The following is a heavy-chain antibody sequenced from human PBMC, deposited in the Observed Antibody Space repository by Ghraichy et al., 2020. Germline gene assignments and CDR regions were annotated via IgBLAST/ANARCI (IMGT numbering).Heavy chain of an antibody. CDR1: GGSISSSSYY. D-gene: IGHD3-10*01. J-gene: IGHJ4*02. V-gene: IGHV4-39*07. Sequence: SETLSLTCTVSGGSISSSSYYWGWIRQPPGKGLEWIGSIYYSGSTYYDPSLKSRVTISVDTSKNQFSLKLSSVTAADTAVYYCASYGSGSYYNRFFDYWGQGTLVTVSS. CDR3: ASYGSGSYYNRFFDY. CDR2: IYYSGST.